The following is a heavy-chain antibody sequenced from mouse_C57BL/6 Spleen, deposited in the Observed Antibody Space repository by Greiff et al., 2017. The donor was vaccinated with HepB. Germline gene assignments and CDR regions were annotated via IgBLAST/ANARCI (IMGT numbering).Heavy chain of an antibody. CDR3: ARTPYSNSYYFDY. Sequence: QVQLQQSGPGLVAPSQSLSITCTVSGFSLTSYAISWVRQPPGKGLEWLGVIWTGGGTNYNSALKSRLSISKDNSKSQVFLKMNSLQTDDTARYYCARTPYSNSYYFDYWGQGTTLTVSS. D-gene: IGHD2-5*01. V-gene: IGHV2-9-1*01. CDR1: GFSLTSYA. CDR2: IWTGGGT. J-gene: IGHJ2*01.